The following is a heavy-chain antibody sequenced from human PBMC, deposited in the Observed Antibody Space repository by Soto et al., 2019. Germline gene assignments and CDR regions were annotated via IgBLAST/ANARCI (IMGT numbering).Heavy chain of an antibody. V-gene: IGHV3-20*04. J-gene: IGHJ4*02. CDR3: AKRSSSSTFDY. CDR2: INWNGGRI. Sequence: GGSLRLSCAASGFTFDDYGMSWVRQAPGKGLEWVSVINWNGGRIGYADSVRGRFTISRDNPKNSLYLQMNSLRAEDTAVYYCAKRSSSSTFDYWGQGTLVTVPS. CDR1: GFTFDDYG. D-gene: IGHD6-6*01.